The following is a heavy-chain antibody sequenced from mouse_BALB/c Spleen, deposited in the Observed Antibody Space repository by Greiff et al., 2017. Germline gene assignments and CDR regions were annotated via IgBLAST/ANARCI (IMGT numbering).Heavy chain of an antibody. CDR1: GYTFTSYT. CDR2: INPSSGYT. D-gene: IGHD2-14*01. V-gene: IGHV1-4*01. CDR3: ARRRYDGGYYAMDY. J-gene: IGHJ4*01. Sequence: QVQLKQSGAELARPGASVKMSCKASGYTFTSYTMHWVKQRPGQGLEWIGYINPSSGYTNYNQKFKDKATLTADKSSSTAYMQLSSLTSEDSAVYYCARRRYDGGYYAMDYWGQGTSVTVSS.